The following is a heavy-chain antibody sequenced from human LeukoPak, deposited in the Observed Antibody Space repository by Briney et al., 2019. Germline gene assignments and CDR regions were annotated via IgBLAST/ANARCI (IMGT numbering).Heavy chain of an antibody. CDR2: IKEDGSEK. CDR3: AKASRRHCPNTSCYTLDY. CDR1: GFSFSNNW. J-gene: IGHJ4*02. V-gene: IGHV3-7*03. Sequence: PGGSLRLSCAASGFSFSNNWMTWVRQAPGKGLDWVANIKEDGSEKYYMDTVKGRFTISRDNAKNSLYLQMNSLRGEDTAVYHCAKASRRHCPNTSCYTLDYWGQGTLVTVSS. D-gene: IGHD2-2*02.